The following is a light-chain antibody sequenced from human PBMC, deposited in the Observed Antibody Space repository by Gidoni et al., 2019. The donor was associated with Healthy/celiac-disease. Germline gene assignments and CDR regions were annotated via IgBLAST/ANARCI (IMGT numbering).Light chain of an antibody. Sequence: SYELTQPPSVSVSPGQTASLTCSGDKLGDKYACWYQQKPGQSPVLVIYQNNKRPSGIPERFSGFNSGNTATLTISGTQAMDEADYYCQAWDSSTYVVFGGGTRLTVL. CDR2: QNN. V-gene: IGLV3-1*01. CDR1: KLGDKY. CDR3: QAWDSSTYVV. J-gene: IGLJ2*01.